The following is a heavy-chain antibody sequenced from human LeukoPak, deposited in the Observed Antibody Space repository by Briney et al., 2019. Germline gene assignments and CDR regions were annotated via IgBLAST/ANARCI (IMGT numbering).Heavy chain of an antibody. J-gene: IGHJ4*02. V-gene: IGHV3-30-3*01. D-gene: IGHD3-22*01. Sequence: PGRSLRLSCAASGFIFSSYAIHWVRQAPGKGLEWVAVISSDGSKKNYADSVKGRFTISRDNSKNTLYLQMNSLRTDDTAVYYCARDPERTYDSSGYYFGYFDFWGQGTLVAVSS. CDR3: ARDPERTYDSSGYYFGYFDF. CDR2: ISSDGSKK. CDR1: GFIFSSYA.